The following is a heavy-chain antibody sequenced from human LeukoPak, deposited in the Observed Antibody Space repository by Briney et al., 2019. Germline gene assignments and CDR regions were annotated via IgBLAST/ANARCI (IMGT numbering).Heavy chain of an antibody. V-gene: IGHV5-51*01. J-gene: IGHJ4*02. CDR3: ARHKGFDY. Sequence: GESLKISCKSSGYIFTTYWIGWVRQMPGKGLECMGIIYPGDSETKYSPSFQGQVTISVDKSISTAYLQWSSLKASDTAMYYCARHKGFDYWGQGTLVTVSS. CDR2: IYPGDSET. CDR1: GYIFTTYW.